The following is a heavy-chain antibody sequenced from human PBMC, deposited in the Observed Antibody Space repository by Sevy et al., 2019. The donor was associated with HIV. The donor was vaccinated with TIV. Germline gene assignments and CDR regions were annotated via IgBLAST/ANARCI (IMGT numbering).Heavy chain of an antibody. CDR3: VRDRIAAAGGYFDN. CDR2: ISYIEST. Sequence: SETLSLTCTVSGGSLSSGSYYWSWIRQPPGKGLEWIGYISYIESTNYNPSLKSRVTISVDTSKNQLSLRLTSVTAADTAVCYCVRDRIAAAGGYFDNWGQGTLVTVSS. CDR1: GGSLSSGSYY. V-gene: IGHV4-61*01. D-gene: IGHD6-13*01. J-gene: IGHJ4*02.